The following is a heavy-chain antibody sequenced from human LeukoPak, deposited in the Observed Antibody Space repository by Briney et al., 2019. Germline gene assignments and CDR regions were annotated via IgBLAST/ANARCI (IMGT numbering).Heavy chain of an antibody. Sequence: GGSLRLSCAASGFIFSDYYMSWIRQAPGKGLEWLSYISSSGSTKYYADSVKGRFTISRDNAKNSLYLQMNSLRAEDTAVYYCARDRGYDPVDYWGQGTLVTVTS. J-gene: IGHJ4*02. CDR3: ARDRGYDPVDY. CDR2: ISSSGSTK. CDR1: GFIFSDYY. V-gene: IGHV3-11*04. D-gene: IGHD5-12*01.